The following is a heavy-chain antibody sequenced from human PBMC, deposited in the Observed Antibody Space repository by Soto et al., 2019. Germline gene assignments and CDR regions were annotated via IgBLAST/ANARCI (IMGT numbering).Heavy chain of an antibody. Sequence: SETLSLTCTVSGGSISSSSYYWGWIRQPPGKGLEWIGSIYYSGSTYYNPSLKSRGTISVDTSKNQFSLKLSSVTAADTAVYYCVFLGPDYHLLPAAYWGQGSLVPVSS. CDR1: GGSISSSSYY. CDR3: VFLGPDYHLLPAAY. J-gene: IGHJ1*01. CDR2: IYYSGST. V-gene: IGHV4-39*01. D-gene: IGHD3-9*01.